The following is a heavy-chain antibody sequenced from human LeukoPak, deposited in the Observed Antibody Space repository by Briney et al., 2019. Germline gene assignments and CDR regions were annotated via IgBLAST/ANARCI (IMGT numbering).Heavy chain of an antibody. V-gene: IGHV3-30*04. Sequence: GGSLRLSCAASGFTFSSYAMHWVRQAPGKGLEWVAVISYDGSNKYYADSVKGRFTISRDNSKNTLYLQMNSLRAEDTAVYYCARLATFKTVAPVDYWGQGTLVTVSS. D-gene: IGHD1-26*01. CDR1: GFTFSSYA. CDR3: ARLATFKTVAPVDY. J-gene: IGHJ4*02. CDR2: ISYDGSNK.